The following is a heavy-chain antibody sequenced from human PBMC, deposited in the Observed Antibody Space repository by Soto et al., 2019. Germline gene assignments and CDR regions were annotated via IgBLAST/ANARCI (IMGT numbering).Heavy chain of an antibody. J-gene: IGHJ4*02. Sequence: NPSETLSLTCTVSGGSISSGGYYWSWIRQHPGKGLEWIGYIYYSGSTYYNPSLKSRVTISVDTSKNQFSLKLSSVTAADTAVYYCARGPPIGCSSTSCSTGFDYWGQGTLVTVSS. D-gene: IGHD2-2*01. CDR2: IYYSGST. CDR3: ARGPPIGCSSTSCSTGFDY. CDR1: GGSISSGGYY. V-gene: IGHV4-31*03.